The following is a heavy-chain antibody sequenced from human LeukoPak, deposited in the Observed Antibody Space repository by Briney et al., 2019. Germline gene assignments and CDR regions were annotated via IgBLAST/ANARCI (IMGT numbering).Heavy chain of an antibody. D-gene: IGHD3-10*01. J-gene: IGHJ6*02. Sequence: GGSLRLSCAASGFTFSSYSMNWVRQAPGKGLEWVSSISCSSSYIYYADSVKGRFTISRDNAKNSLYLQMNSLRAEDTAAYYCARDSHYYGSGGYGMDVWGQGTTVTVSS. CDR3: ARDSHYYGSGGYGMDV. CDR2: ISCSSSYI. CDR1: GFTFSSYS. V-gene: IGHV3-21*01.